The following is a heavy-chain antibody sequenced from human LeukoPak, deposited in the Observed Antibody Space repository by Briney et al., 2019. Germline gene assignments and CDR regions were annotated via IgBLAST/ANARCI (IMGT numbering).Heavy chain of an antibody. CDR1: GGSISSYY. CDR3: ARSDLTNYYYYGMDV. V-gene: IGHV4-59*01. CDR2: IYYSGST. Sequence: SETLSLTCTVSGGSISSYYWSLIRQPPGKGLEWIGYIYYSGSTNYNPSLKSRVTISVDTSKNQFSLKLSSVTAADTAVYYCARSDLTNYYYYGMDVWGQGTTVTVSS. J-gene: IGHJ6*02. D-gene: IGHD3-9*01.